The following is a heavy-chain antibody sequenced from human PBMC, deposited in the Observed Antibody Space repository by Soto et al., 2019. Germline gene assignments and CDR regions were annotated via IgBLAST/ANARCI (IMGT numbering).Heavy chain of an antibody. D-gene: IGHD3-10*01. V-gene: IGHV3-23*01. CDR3: AKDCYGSGTDYFYGMDV. CDR1: GFSFSSYA. J-gene: IGHJ6*02. CDR2: MTAGGGST. Sequence: GGSLRLSCAASGFSFSSYAMSWVRQAPGKGPEWISSMTAGGGSTYHADSVKGRFTISRDNSKNTLYLQMNSLRADDTAVYYCAKDCYGSGTDYFYGMDVRGQGTTVTVSS.